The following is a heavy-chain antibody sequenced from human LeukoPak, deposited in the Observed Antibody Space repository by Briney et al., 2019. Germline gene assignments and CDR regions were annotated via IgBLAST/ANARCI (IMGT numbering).Heavy chain of an antibody. V-gene: IGHV3-7*01. J-gene: IGHJ6*03. CDR2: IKQDGSEK. CDR1: GFIFSDYY. CDR3: SREGRKSTGIDIVRKKKRGFYYMDV. D-gene: IGHD2-15*01. Sequence: GGSLRLSCAASGFIFSDYYMSWIRQAPGKGLEWVANIKQDGSEKYYVYSVRGRFTIPRDNAKNSLYLQMNSLRAEDTVYYYCSREGRKSTGIDIVRKKKRGFYYMDVWGKGTTVTVSS.